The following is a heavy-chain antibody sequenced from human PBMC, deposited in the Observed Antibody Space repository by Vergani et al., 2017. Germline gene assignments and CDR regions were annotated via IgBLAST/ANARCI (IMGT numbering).Heavy chain of an antibody. D-gene: IGHD3-22*01. J-gene: IGHJ4*02. Sequence: QVQLQESGPGLVKPSETLSLTCTVSGGSISSYYWSWIRQPPGKGLEWIGYIYYSGSTNYNPSLKSRVTISVDTSKNQFSLKLSSVTAADTAVYYCAGFPYYYDSSGYSLDYCGQGTLVTVSS. V-gene: IGHV4-59*01. CDR3: AGFPYYYDSSGYSLDY. CDR1: GGSISSYY. CDR2: IYYSGST.